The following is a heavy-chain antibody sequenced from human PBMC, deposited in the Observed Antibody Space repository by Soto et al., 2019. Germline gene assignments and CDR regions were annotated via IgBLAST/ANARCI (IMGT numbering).Heavy chain of an antibody. V-gene: IGHV4-59*01. J-gene: IGHJ2*01. CDR3: ARAFRRAIFGVVGGRGYFDL. CDR1: GGSISSYY. Sequence: SETLSLTCTVSGGSISSYYWSWIRQPPGKGLEWIGYIYYSGSTNYNPSLKSRVTIAVDTSKNQFSLKLSSVTAADTAVYYCARAFRRAIFGVVGGRGYFDLWGRGTLVTVSS. D-gene: IGHD3-3*01. CDR2: IYYSGST.